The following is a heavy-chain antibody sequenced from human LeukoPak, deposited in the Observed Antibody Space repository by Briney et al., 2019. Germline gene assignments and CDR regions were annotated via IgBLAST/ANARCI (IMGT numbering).Heavy chain of an antibody. CDR2: ISAYNGNT. V-gene: IGHV1-18*04. D-gene: IGHD6-13*01. CDR3: ALTGKQLATTNRFDP. Sequence: GASVKVSCKASGYTFTSYGISWVRQAPGQGLEWMGWISAYNGNTNYAQKLQGRVTMTTDTSTSTAYMELRSLRSDDTAVYYCALTGKQLATTNRFDPWGQGTLVTVSS. J-gene: IGHJ5*02. CDR1: GYTFTSYG.